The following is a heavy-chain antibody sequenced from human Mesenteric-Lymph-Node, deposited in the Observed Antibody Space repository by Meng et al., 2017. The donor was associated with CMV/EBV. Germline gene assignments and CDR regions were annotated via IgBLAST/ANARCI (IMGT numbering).Heavy chain of an antibody. J-gene: IGHJ6*02. Sequence: LSLTCAASGFTFNYYYMSWIRQAPGKGLEWVSYISRTGSTISHADSVKGRFTISRDNAKNSLYLQMNSLRAEDTAVYYCARVGDINWNYLDYYGMDVWGQGTTVTVSS. V-gene: IGHV3-11*01. CDR3: ARVGDINWNYLDYYGMDV. CDR2: ISRTGSTI. CDR1: GFTFNYYY. D-gene: IGHD1-7*01.